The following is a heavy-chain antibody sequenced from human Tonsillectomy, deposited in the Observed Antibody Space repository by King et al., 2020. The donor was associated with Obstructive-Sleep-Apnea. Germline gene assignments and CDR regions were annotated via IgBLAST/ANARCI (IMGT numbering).Heavy chain of an antibody. Sequence: VQLVESGGGLVKPGGSLRLSCAASGFTFSNAWMNWVRQAPGKGLEWVGRVKSKTNGGTTDYAAPVKGRFTISRVDPKNTPYVQMNLLKIEETAIYYCSTEDDWGQGTLVTVSS. CDR3: STEDD. J-gene: IGHJ4*02. V-gene: IGHV3-15*01. CDR1: GFTFSNAW. CDR2: VKSKTNGGTT.